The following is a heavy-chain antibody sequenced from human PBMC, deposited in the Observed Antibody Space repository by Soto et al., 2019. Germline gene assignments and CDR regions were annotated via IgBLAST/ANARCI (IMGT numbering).Heavy chain of an antibody. D-gene: IGHD3-10*01. Sequence: EVQLVESGGGLVKPGGSLRLSCAASGFTFSNAWMNWVRQAPGKGLEWVGRIKSKTDGGTTDYAAPVKGRFTISRDDSKNTLYLQMNSLKTEDTAVYYCIVWFGESTLDYWGRGTLVTVSS. CDR2: IKSKTDGGTT. V-gene: IGHV3-15*07. J-gene: IGHJ4*02. CDR3: IVWFGESTLDY. CDR1: GFTFSNAW.